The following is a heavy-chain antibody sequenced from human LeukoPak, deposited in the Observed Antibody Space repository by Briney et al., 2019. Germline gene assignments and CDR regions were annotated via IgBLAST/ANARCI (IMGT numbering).Heavy chain of an antibody. V-gene: IGHV3-21*01. CDR2: INSGNSYQ. CDR3: ARQKYQRGPYVSYFDY. J-gene: IGHJ4*02. CDR1: GFTFSSYS. D-gene: IGHD2-21*01. Sequence: SGGSLRLSCAASGFTFSSYSMNWVRQAPGKGLEWVSLINSGNSYQHYADSVKGRFTISRDNAKNSLYLQMNSLRAEDTAVYYCARQKYQRGPYVSYFDYWGQGTLVTVSS.